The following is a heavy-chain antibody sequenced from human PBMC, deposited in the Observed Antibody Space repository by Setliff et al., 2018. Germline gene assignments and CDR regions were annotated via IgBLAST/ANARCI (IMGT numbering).Heavy chain of an antibody. V-gene: IGHV4-61*09. Sequence: SETLSLTCSLSGDFISSGSCYWSWIRQTAGNGLEWIGHVSSRGNTNYNPSLKSRVTISIDTSSKHFSLILTSVTAADTAVYYCARDPGYPSGVAGGFDTWGQGTTVTVSS. J-gene: IGHJ3*02. D-gene: IGHD2-2*03. CDR3: ARDPGYPSGVAGGFDT. CDR1: GDFISSGSCY. CDR2: VSSRGNT.